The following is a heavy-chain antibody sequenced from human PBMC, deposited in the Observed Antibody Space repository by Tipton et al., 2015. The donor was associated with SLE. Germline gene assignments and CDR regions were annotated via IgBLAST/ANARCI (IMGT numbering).Heavy chain of an antibody. D-gene: IGHD6-13*01. Sequence: TLSLTCTVSGGSISSSSYYWGWIRQPPGKGLEWIGSIYYSGSTYYNPSLKGRFTISRDNAKNSLYLQMNSLRAEDTAVYYCARARVSEGYFQHWGQGTLVTVSS. CDR1: GGSISSSSYY. CDR3: ARARVSEGYFQH. J-gene: IGHJ1*01. V-gene: IGHV4-39*02. CDR2: IYYSGST.